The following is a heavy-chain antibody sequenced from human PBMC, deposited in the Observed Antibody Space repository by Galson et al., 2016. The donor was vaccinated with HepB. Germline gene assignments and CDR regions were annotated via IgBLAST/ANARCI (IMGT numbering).Heavy chain of an antibody. CDR2: IYYSGST. D-gene: IGHD4-23*01. V-gene: IGHV4-31*03. CDR1: GGSISSGGYS. CDR3: ARTFYGGHCDS. Sequence: TLSLTCTVSGGSISSGGYSWSWIRQHPGKGLEWLGFIYYSGSTYYNPSLKSRVTISVDTSKNQFSLNLSSVTAADTALYYCARTFYGGHCDSWGQGTLVTVSS. J-gene: IGHJ4*02.